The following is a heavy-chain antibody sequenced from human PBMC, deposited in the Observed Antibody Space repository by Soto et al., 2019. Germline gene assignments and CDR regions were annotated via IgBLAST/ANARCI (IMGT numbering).Heavy chain of an antibody. V-gene: IGHV3-30-3*01. Sequence: RLSCAASGFTFSSYAMHWVRQAPGKGLEWVAVISYDGSNKYYADSVKGRFTISRDNSKNTLYLQMNSLRAEDTAVYYCARSSRGGGRYYYYGMDVWGQGTTVTVSS. D-gene: IGHD1-26*01. J-gene: IGHJ6*02. CDR1: GFTFSSYA. CDR2: ISYDGSNK. CDR3: ARSSRGGGRYYYYGMDV.